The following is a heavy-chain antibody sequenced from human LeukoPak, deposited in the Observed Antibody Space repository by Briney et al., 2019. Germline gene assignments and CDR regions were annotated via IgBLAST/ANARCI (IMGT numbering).Heavy chain of an antibody. CDR1: GFTFGSHA. J-gene: IGHJ4*02. CDR3: ARDPHHLVATGALDY. Sequence: PGGSLRLSCAGSGFTFGSHALHWVRQAPGKGLQWLAVVSYDGSSIYYADSVKGRFTISRDNSKSTLYLQMNSLRTEDTAVYYCARDPHHLVATGALDYWGQGTLVTVSS. V-gene: IGHV3-30-3*01. CDR2: VSYDGSSI. D-gene: IGHD6-13*01.